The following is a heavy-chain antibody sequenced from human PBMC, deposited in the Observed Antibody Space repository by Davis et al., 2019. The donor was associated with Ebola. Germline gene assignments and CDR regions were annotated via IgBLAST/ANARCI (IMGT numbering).Heavy chain of an antibody. D-gene: IGHD4-17*01. CDR3: ARQTTVTTFGFDP. CDR2: INPNSGGT. CDR1: GYTFTGYY. J-gene: IGHJ5*02. Sequence: AASVKVSCKASGYTFTGYYVHWVRQAPGQGLEWMGWINPNSGGTNYAQKFQGWVTMTRDTSISTAYMELSRLRSDDTAVYYCARQTTVTTFGFDPWGQGTLVTVSS. V-gene: IGHV1-2*04.